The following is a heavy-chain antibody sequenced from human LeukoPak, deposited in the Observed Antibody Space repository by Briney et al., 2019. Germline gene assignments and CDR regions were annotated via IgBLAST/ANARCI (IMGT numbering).Heavy chain of an antibody. V-gene: IGHV3-48*03. J-gene: IGHJ4*02. CDR1: GFTLSSYE. CDR2: MSSSGNSK. CDR3: GGEMATTSLDAFDY. D-gene: IGHD5-24*01. Sequence: TGGSLRLSCAASGFTLSSYEMNWVRQAPGKGLEWVSYMSSSGNSKHYADSVKGRFTIYRDNAKNSLYLQMNSLRAEDTAVYYCGGEMATTSLDAFDYWGQGTLVTVSS.